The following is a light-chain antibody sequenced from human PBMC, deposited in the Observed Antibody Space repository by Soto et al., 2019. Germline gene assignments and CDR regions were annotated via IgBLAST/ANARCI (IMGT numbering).Light chain of an antibody. V-gene: IGKV3-11*01. CDR2: DAF. CDR3: HQRSNRPRGP. J-gene: IGKJ4*01. CDR1: QTVSSY. Sequence: EIVLTQSPATLSLSPGERATLSCRASQTVSSYLAWYQQQPGQAPRLLIYDAFNRATGIPARFSGSGSGTDFTLTISSLEPDDFAVYYCHQRSNRPRGPFGGGTKVEIK.